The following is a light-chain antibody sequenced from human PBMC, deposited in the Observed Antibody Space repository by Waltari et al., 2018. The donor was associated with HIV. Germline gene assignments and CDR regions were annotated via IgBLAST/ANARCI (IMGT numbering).Light chain of an antibody. V-gene: IGLV2-23*01. Sequence: QSALTQPASVSGSPGQSITISCTGTSSDVGNYNFVSWYQQHPGKAPKLMIYEGTKRPSGVSNRFSGSKSGNTASLTISGLQAEDEADYYCCSYAGSRHWLFGGGTKLTVL. CDR2: EGT. CDR3: CSYAGSRHWL. CDR1: SSDVGNYNF. J-gene: IGLJ3*02.